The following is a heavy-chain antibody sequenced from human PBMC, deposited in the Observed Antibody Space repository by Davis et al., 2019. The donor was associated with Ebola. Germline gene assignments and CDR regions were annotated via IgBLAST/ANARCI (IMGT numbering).Heavy chain of an antibody. CDR2: INQDGSQT. CDR1: GFTFSSYW. V-gene: IGHV3-7*03. CDR3: ATDAWGGFDP. Sequence: PGGSLRLSCAASGFTFSSYWMSWVRQAPGKGLEWVATINQDGSQTYYVDSVKGRFTMSRDDAKNSLYLEMNHLTADDTAVYYCATDAWGGFDPWGQGTLVNVSS. D-gene: IGHD1-26*01. J-gene: IGHJ5*02.